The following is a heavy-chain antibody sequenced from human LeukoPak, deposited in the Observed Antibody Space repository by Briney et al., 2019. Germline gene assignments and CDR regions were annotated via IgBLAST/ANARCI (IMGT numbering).Heavy chain of an antibody. D-gene: IGHD2-2*01. CDR3: ARRLTQYDCFDP. V-gene: IGHV6-1*01. Sequence: SQTLSLTCAISGDSVSSNSVTWNWITQSPSRGLEWLGRTYYRSTWYNDYAVSVRGRITVNPDTSKNQFSLHLNSVTPEDTAVYYCARRLTQYDCFDPWGQGILVTVSS. J-gene: IGHJ5*02. CDR2: TYYRSTWYN. CDR1: GDSVSSNSVT.